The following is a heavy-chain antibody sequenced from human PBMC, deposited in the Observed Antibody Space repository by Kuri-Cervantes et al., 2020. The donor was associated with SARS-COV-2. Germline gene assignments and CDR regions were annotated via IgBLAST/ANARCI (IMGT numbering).Heavy chain of an antibody. D-gene: IGHD3-22*01. J-gene: IGHJ3*02. V-gene: IGHV3-23*01. CDR3: ANLQWLLIDDAFDI. CDR1: GFTFSSYA. CDR2: ISGSGGST. Sequence: GESLKISCAASGFTFSSYAMSWVRQAPGKGLEWVSAISGSGGSTYYADSVKGRFTISRDNSKNTLYLQMNSLRAEDTAVYYCANLQWLLIDDAFDIWGQGTMVTVS.